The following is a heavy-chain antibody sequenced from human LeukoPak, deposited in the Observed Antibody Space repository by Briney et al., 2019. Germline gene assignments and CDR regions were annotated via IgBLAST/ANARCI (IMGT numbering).Heavy chain of an antibody. J-gene: IGHJ5*02. CDR2: ISAYNGKT. CDR3: ARLELAWSGDLFYGKKNWFDP. V-gene: IGHV1-18*01. Sequence: ASVKVSCKASGYTFTSYGISWVRQAPGQGLEWMGWISAYNGKTDYAQRFQGRVTMTTDSSTSTAYMEVRSLRSDDTAVYYCARLELAWSGDLFYGKKNWFDPWGQGTLVTVSS. CDR1: GYTFTSYG. D-gene: IGHD3-10*01.